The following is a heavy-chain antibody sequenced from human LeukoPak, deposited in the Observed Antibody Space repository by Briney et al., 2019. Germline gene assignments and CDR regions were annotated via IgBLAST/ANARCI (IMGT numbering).Heavy chain of an antibody. V-gene: IGHV4-34*01. CDR2: INHSGST. Sequence: PSETLSLTCAVYGGSFSGYYWSWIRQPPGKGLEWIGKINHSGSTNYNPSLKSRVTISVDTSKNQFSLKLSSVTAADTAVYYCARAVADRYYYYYGMDVWGQGTTVTVSS. CDR1: GGSFSGYY. D-gene: IGHD6-19*01. J-gene: IGHJ6*02. CDR3: ARAVADRYYYYYGMDV.